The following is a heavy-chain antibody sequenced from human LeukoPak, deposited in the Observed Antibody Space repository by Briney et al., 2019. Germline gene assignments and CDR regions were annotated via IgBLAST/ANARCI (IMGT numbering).Heavy chain of an antibody. J-gene: IGHJ4*02. D-gene: IGHD2-15*01. CDR2: VSHSGGNT. V-gene: IGHV3-23*01. Sequence: GGPLRLSCAASGFTFINYAMSWVRQAPGKGPEGFSTVSHSGGNTYHADSVKGRFTISRDNSTNALYLQMDSLRAEETAVYYCAKDSGGSAWPQYFDYWGQGSLVTVSS. CDR3: AKDSGGSAWPQYFDY. CDR1: GFTFINYA.